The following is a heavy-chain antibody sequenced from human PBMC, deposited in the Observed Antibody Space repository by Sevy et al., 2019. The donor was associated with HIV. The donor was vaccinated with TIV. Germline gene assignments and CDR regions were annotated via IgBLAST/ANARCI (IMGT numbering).Heavy chain of an antibody. J-gene: IGHJ1*01. CDR1: GFSFISYV. CDR3: AKEDQDGYQH. V-gene: IGHV3-23*01. Sequence: GGSQRLSCAASGFSFISYVMTWVRQAPGKGLEWVSTISSSGGSTYYADALKGRFTISRDNSKKTVFLEMNSLRAEDTAIYYCAKEDQDGYQHWGQGTLVTVSS. CDR2: ISSSGGST. D-gene: IGHD5-12*01.